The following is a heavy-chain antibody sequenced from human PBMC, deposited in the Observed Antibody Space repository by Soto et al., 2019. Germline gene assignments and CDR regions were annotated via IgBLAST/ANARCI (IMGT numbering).Heavy chain of an antibody. CDR2: ISSSSSYI. V-gene: IGHV3-21*01. CDR3: ARDPWGSSSWYPNYYSYYGTDV. Sequence: PGGSLRLSCAASGFTFSSYSMNWVRQAPGKGLEWVSSISSSSSYIYYADSVKGRFTISRDNAKNSLYLQMNSLRAEDTAVYYCARDPWGSSSWYPNYYSYYGTDVWGQGTTVTVSS. D-gene: IGHD6-13*01. CDR1: GFTFSSYS. J-gene: IGHJ6*02.